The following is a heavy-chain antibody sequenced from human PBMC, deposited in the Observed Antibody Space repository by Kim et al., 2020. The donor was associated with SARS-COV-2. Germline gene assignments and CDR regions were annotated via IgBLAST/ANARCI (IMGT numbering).Heavy chain of an antibody. V-gene: IGHV3-23*01. CDR3: AKVHSSSWPDPFDS. D-gene: IGHD6-13*01. CDR1: GFFFTNYG. Sequence: GGSLRLSCAASGFFFTNYGMSWVRQTPGKVLEWVSTMSGSGVAVFYADSVKGRFTISRDNYRDIMFLQMNSLRAEDTAVYYCAKVHSSSWPDPFDSWGQGTLVPVSS. J-gene: IGHJ4*02. CDR2: MSGSGVAV.